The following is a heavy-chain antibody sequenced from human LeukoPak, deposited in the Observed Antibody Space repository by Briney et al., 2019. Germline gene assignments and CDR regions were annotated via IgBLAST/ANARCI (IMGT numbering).Heavy chain of an antibody. CDR1: GYTLTELS. D-gene: IGHD1-7*01. Sequence: ASVKVSCKVSGYTLTELSMHWVRQAPGKGLEWMGGFDPEDGETIYAQKFQGRVTMTEDTSTDTAYMELSSLRSDDTAVYYCAADAPGFHGWNYRTFDYWGQGTLVTVSS. CDR3: AADAPGFHGWNYRTFDY. CDR2: FDPEDGET. J-gene: IGHJ4*02. V-gene: IGHV1-24*01.